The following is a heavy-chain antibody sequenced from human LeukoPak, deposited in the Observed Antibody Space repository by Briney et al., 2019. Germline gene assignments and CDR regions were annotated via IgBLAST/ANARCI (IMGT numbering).Heavy chain of an antibody. V-gene: IGHV3-66*01. CDR2: IYSGGST. Sequence: GGSLRLSCAASGFIVSSNYLSWVRQAPGKGLEWVSVIYSGGSTYYADSVKGRFTISRDNSKNTLYLQMNSLRAEDTAVYYCARTGYYGSGSSFDPWGQGTLVTVSS. J-gene: IGHJ5*02. CDR3: ARTGYYGSGSSFDP. CDR1: GFIVSSNY. D-gene: IGHD3-10*01.